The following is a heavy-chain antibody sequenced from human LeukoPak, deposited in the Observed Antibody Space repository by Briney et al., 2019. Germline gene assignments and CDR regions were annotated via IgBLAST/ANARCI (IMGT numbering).Heavy chain of an antibody. V-gene: IGHV1-2*02. J-gene: IGHJ5*02. CDR3: ARDLYCSSTSCYNWFDP. D-gene: IGHD2-2*01. Sequence: ASVKVSCKASGYTFTGYYMHWVRQAPGQGLEWMGWINPNSGGTNYAQKFQGRVTMTRDTSICTAYMELSRLRSDDTAVYYCARDLYCSSTSCYNWFDPWGQGTLVTVSS. CDR2: INPNSGGT. CDR1: GYTFTGYY.